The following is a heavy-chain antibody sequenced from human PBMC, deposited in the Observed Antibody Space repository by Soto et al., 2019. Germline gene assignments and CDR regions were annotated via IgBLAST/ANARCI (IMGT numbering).Heavy chain of an antibody. V-gene: IGHV3-23*01. CDR1: GFSFSTYG. D-gene: IGHD1-1*01. Sequence: EVQLLESGGGLVQPGGSLRLSCAVSGFSFSTYGVTWVRQAPGKGLEWVSGVSGGSGVTHYADSVKGRYTITGDNSKNTVYLHMNSLRVEDTAVYYCAKWNGYGDYWGQGTLVTVSS. CDR3: AKWNGYGDY. CDR2: VSGGSGVT. J-gene: IGHJ4*02.